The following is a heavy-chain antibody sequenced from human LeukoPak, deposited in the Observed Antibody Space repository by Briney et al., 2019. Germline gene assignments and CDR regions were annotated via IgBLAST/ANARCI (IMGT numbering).Heavy chain of an antibody. D-gene: IGHD6-13*01. Sequence: SETLSLTCAVYGGSFSGYYWSWIRQPPGKGLEWIGEINHSGSTNYNPSLKSRVTISVDTSKNQFSLKLSSVTAADTAVYYCARGVTEGSSSWYLWIDPWGQGTLVTVSS. V-gene: IGHV4-34*01. CDR1: GGSFSGYY. CDR2: INHSGST. J-gene: IGHJ5*02. CDR3: ARGVTEGSSSWYLWIDP.